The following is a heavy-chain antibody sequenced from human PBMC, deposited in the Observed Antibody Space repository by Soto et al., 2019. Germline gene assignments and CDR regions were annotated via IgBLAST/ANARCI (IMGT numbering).Heavy chain of an antibody. V-gene: IGHV4-59*08. CDR1: GGSISSYY. D-gene: IGHD3-10*01. CDR3: ASHMVRGVPFGY. CDR2: IYFRGST. J-gene: IGHJ4*02. Sequence: PSETLSLTCTVSGGSISSYYWSWIRQPPGKGLEWIGYIYFRGSTNYNPSLKSRVTISVDTSKNRFSLKLSSVTAADTAVYYCASHMVRGVPFGYWGQGTLVTVSS.